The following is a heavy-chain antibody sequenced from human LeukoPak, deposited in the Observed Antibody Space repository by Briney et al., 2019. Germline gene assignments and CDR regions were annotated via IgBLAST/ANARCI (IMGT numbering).Heavy chain of an antibody. Sequence: ASVKVSCKASGYTFTSYDINWVRQATGQGLEWMGWMNPNSGNTGYAQKFQGRVTITRNISISTAYMELSSLRSEDTAVYYCARGRRWIQLWEYWGQGTLVTVSS. D-gene: IGHD5-18*01. J-gene: IGHJ4*02. CDR2: MNPNSGNT. CDR3: ARGRRWIQLWEY. V-gene: IGHV1-8*03. CDR1: GYTFTSYD.